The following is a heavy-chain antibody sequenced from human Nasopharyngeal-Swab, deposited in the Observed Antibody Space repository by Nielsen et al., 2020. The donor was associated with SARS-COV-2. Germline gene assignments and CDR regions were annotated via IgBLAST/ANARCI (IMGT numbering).Heavy chain of an antibody. J-gene: IGHJ5*02. Sequence: LSLTCAASGFPFSSYWMHWVRQAPGKGLEWVSGMSGTGDNTYYADSVKGRFTISRDSSKNTLYLQMNSLRAEDTAVYYCAKDSGAGFCDGGSCFPTNHWGQGTLVTVSS. D-gene: IGHD2-15*01. CDR2: MSGTGDNT. CDR1: GFPFSSYW. V-gene: IGHV3-23*01. CDR3: AKDSGAGFCDGGSCFPTNH.